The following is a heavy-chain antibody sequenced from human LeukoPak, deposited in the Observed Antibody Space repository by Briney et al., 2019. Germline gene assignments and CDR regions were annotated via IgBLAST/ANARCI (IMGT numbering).Heavy chain of an antibody. J-gene: IGHJ5*02. Sequence: KSSETLSLTCTASVGSISSYYWSWIRQPAGKGLEWIGRIYTSGSTNYNPSLKSRVTMSVDTSKNQLSLKLSSVTAADTAVYYCARDVRYCSSTSCYRIDPWGQGTLVTVSS. CDR1: VGSISSYY. CDR3: ARDVRYCSSTSCYRIDP. CDR2: IYTSGST. D-gene: IGHD2-2*01. V-gene: IGHV4-4*07.